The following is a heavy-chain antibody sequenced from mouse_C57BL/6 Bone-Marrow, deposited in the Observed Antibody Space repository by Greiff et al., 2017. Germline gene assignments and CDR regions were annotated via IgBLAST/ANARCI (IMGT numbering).Heavy chain of an antibody. D-gene: IGHD1-1*01. CDR3: ARDYGRGYWYCDV. CDR1: GYAFSSSW. J-gene: IGHJ1*03. V-gene: IGHV1-82*01. Sequence: QVQLQQSGPELVKPGASVKISCKASGYAFSSSWMNWVKQRPGKGLEWIGRIYPGDGDTNYNGKFKGKVTLTADKSSSTAYMQLSSLTSEDSAVYFCARDYGRGYWYCDVWGTGTTVTVSS. CDR2: IYPGDGDT.